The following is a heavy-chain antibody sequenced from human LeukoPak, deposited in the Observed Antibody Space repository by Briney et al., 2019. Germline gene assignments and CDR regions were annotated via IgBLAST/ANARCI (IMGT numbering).Heavy chain of an antibody. J-gene: IGHJ4*02. CDR3: ARGTYYYDSSGYYYSRELDY. CDR2: IYYSGST. V-gene: IGHV4-61*01. D-gene: IGHD3-22*01. Sequence: PSQTLSLTCTVSGGSISSGSYYWSWIRQPPGKGLEWIGYIYYSGSTNYNPSLKSRVTISVDTSKNQFSLKLSSVTAADTAVYYCARGTYYYDSSGYYYSRELDYWGQGTLVTVSS. CDR1: GGSISSGSYY.